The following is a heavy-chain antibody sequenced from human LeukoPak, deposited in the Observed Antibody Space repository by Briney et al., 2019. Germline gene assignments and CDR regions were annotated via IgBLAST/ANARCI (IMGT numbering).Heavy chain of an antibody. Sequence: SETLSLTCSVSGVSISTYYWSWLRQPPGKGLEWVGYKSGAGRDLYNPSLKSRVTISVDASENQFSLTLRSVTAADTAMYYCARTTRVTPDGRAEYFEDWGQGTLVIVS. D-gene: IGHD4-11*01. CDR2: KSGAGRD. V-gene: IGHV4-59*03. J-gene: IGHJ1*01. CDR3: ARTTRVTPDGRAEYFED. CDR1: GVSISTYY.